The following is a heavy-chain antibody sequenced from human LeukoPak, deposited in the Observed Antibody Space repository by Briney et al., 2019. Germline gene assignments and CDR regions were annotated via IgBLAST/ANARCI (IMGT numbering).Heavy chain of an antibody. CDR3: ARHGTISSESYFDY. V-gene: IGHV4-59*08. CDR2: IHNSGRT. Sequence: PSEPLSLTCSVSGGSVSSYYWSWIRQSPGKGLEWIGYIHNSGRTNYNPSLKSRVTGFVDTSKNQVSLRLSSVTAADTAVYYCARHGTISSESYFDYWGQGALATVSS. J-gene: IGHJ4*02. CDR1: GGSVSSYY. D-gene: IGHD1-14*01.